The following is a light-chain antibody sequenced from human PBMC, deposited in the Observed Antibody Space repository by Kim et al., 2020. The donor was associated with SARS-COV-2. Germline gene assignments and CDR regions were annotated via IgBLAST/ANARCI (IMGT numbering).Light chain of an antibody. V-gene: IGLV7-46*01. Sequence: PGGTVTLTCGSSTGVGTSGHFPFWFQHKPGQAPSTLIYDITQRLSGTPARFSGSLLGDKAALTLSGAQPEDEADYYCLLYYSGVRVFGGGTQLTVL. J-gene: IGLJ2*01. CDR2: DIT. CDR3: LLYYSGVRV. CDR1: TGVGTSGHF.